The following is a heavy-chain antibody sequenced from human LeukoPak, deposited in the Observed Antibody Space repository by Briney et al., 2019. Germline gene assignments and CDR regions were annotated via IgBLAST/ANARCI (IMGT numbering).Heavy chain of an antibody. CDR1: GYSISSGYY. J-gene: IGHJ4*02. CDR3: ARGRSTDLFDY. Sequence: SETLSLTCAVSGYSISSGYYWGWIRQPPGKGLEWIGSIYHSGSTYYNPSLKSRVTISVDTSKKQFSLKLSSVTAADTAVYYCARGRSTDLFDYWGQGTLVTVSS. V-gene: IGHV4-38-2*01. D-gene: IGHD6-6*01. CDR2: IYHSGST.